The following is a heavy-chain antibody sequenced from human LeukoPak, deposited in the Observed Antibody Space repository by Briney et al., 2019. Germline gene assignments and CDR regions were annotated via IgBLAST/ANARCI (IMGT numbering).Heavy chain of an antibody. J-gene: IGHJ4*02. V-gene: IGHV5-51*01. CDR1: GYSFSSYW. D-gene: IGHD4-17*01. CDR2: IYPGDSET. Sequence: GESLKISCKTSGYSFSSYWIGWVRQMPGKGLEWVGIIYPGDSETRYSPSFQGQVTISVDKSISTAYLQWSSLKASDTAMYYCARPQYGACDYWGQGTLVTVSS. CDR3: ARPQYGACDY.